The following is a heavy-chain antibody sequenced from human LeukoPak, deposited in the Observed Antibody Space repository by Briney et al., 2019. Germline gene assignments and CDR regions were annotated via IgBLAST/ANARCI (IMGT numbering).Heavy chain of an antibody. CDR2: IIPIFGTA. CDR3: AREVVRGVTGFDP. J-gene: IGHJ5*02. V-gene: IGHV1-69*13. Sequence: SVKVSCKASGYTFASFGITWVRQAPGQGLEWMGGIIPIFGTANYAQKFQGRVTITADESTSTAYMELSSLRSEDTAVYYCAREVVRGVTGFDPWGQGTLVTVSS. D-gene: IGHD3-10*01. CDR1: GYTFASFG.